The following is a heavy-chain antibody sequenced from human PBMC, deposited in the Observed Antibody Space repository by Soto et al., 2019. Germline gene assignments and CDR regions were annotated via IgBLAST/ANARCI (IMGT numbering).Heavy chain of an antibody. D-gene: IGHD1-26*01. Sequence: PGASLKISCKGSGYSFSDYWIGWVRQMPGKGLEWMGIIYPGDSDTIYSPSFQGQVTISADKSISTAYLQWSGLKASDTAVYYCARRGGSYQADYWGQGTLVTVSS. CDR1: GYSFSDYW. J-gene: IGHJ4*02. CDR3: ARRGGSYQADY. CDR2: IYPGDSDT. V-gene: IGHV5-51*01.